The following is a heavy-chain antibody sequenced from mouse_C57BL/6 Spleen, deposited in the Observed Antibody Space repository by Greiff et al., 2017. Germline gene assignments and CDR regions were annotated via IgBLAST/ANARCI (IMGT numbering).Heavy chain of an antibody. D-gene: IGHD2-4*01. J-gene: IGHJ1*03. CDR2: INPNNGGT. Sequence: EVQLQQSGPELVKPGASVKMSCKASGYTFTDYNMHWVKQSHGKSLEWIGYINPNNGGTSYNQQFKSKGTLTVNKSSSTAYMELRRLTSEDSAVYYCAMDYDWYFDVWGTGTTVTVSS. V-gene: IGHV1-22*01. CDR3: AMDYDWYFDV. CDR1: GYTFTDYN.